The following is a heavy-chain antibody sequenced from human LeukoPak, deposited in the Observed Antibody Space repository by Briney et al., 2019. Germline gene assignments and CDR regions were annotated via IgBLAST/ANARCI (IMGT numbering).Heavy chain of an antibody. CDR2: LNPDSAGT. J-gene: IGHJ4*02. CDR3: ARGSIVGATFDYFDY. D-gene: IGHD1-26*01. Sequence: GASVKVSCKASGYTFNGYYMHWVRQAPGQGLEWMGWLNPDSAGTNYAQRFQARVTMTRDTSISTAYMELSRLRSDDTAVYYCARGSIVGATFDYFDYWGQGTLVTVSS. CDR1: GYTFNGYY. V-gene: IGHV1-2*02.